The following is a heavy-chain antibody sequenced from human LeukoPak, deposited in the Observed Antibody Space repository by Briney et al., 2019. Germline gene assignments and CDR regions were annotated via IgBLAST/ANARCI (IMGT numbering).Heavy chain of an antibody. D-gene: IGHD3-16*01. CDR2: ISYDGSDK. Sequence: GRSLRLSCAASGFTFSSYAMHWVRQAPGKGLEWVAIISYDGSDKHYADSVKGRFTISRDNSKNTLYLQMNSLRVEDTTVYSCARGGRAKYYFEYWGEGNLVTVSS. J-gene: IGHJ4*02. CDR3: ARGGRAKYYFEY. V-gene: IGHV3-30*04. CDR1: GFTFSSYA.